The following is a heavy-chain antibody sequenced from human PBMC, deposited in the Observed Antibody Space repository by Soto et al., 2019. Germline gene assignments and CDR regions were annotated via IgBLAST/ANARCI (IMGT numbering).Heavy chain of an antibody. J-gene: IGHJ4*02. CDR3: ARDKITGLFDY. Sequence: SSETLSLTCAVSGGSISSSNWWSWVRQPPGRGLEWIGEIYHSGNSNYNPSLKSRVTLSVDKSKNQFSLNLTSVTAADTAVYYCARDKITGLFDYWGQGTLVTVSS. V-gene: IGHV4-4*02. D-gene: IGHD2-8*02. CDR1: GGSISSSNW. CDR2: IYHSGNS.